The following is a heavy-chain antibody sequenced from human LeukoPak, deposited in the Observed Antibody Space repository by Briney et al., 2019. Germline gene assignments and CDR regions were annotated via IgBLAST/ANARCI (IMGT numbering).Heavy chain of an antibody. Sequence: GSSVKVSCKASGYTFTSCDINWVRQATGQGLEWMGWMNPNSGNTGYAQKFQGRVTITRNTSISTAYMELSSLRSEDTAVYYCARRGVAGTFYYYYYMDVWGKGTTVTVSS. J-gene: IGHJ6*03. CDR3: ARRGVAGTFYYYYYMDV. V-gene: IGHV1-8*03. D-gene: IGHD6-19*01. CDR1: GYTFTSCD. CDR2: MNPNSGNT.